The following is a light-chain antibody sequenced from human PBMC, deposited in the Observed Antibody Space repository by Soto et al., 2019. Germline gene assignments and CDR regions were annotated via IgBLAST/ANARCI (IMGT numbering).Light chain of an antibody. Sequence: EIVLTQSPPTLSLSPGERATLSCRASQSVSSYLAWYQQKPGQAPRLLIYDASSRAPGIPARFSGSGSGTDFTLTISSLEPEDFAVYYCQQRSNWPPRITFGQGTRLEIK. CDR2: DAS. V-gene: IGKV3-11*01. CDR3: QQRSNWPPRIT. CDR1: QSVSSY. J-gene: IGKJ5*01.